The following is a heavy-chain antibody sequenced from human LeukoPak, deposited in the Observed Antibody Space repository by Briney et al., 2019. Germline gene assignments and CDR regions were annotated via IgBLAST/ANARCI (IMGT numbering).Heavy chain of an antibody. CDR3: AKETLITIFGVAPRAGQFDP. CDR1: GFTFGSYG. CDR2: IRYDGRNK. D-gene: IGHD3-3*01. V-gene: IGHV3-30*02. Sequence: PGGSLRLSWAASGFTFGSYGMHWVRQAPGKGLEWVAFIRYDGRNKYYADSVKGRFTISRDNSKNTLYLQMNSLRAEDTAVYYCAKETLITIFGVAPRAGQFDPWGQGTLVTVSS. J-gene: IGHJ5*02.